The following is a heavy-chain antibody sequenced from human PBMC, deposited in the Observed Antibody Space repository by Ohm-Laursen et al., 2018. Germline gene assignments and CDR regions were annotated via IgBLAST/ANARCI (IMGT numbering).Heavy chain of an antibody. D-gene: IGHD2/OR15-2a*01. Sequence: SLRLSCSASGFTFNSYSINWVRRAPAKGLEWVANIKHDGSEKYYVDSVKGRFTISRDNAKNSLYLQMDSLRVEDTAVYFCARESIAPFFWGQGTLVTVSS. V-gene: IGHV3-7*01. CDR3: ARESIAPFF. J-gene: IGHJ4*02. CDR1: GFTFNSYS. CDR2: IKHDGSEK.